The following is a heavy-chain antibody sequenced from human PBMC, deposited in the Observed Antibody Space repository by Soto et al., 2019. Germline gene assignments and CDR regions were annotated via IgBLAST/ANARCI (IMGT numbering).Heavy chain of an antibody. V-gene: IGHV3-33*01. Sequence: GSLRLSCTATGFIFSNFGLHWVREGPGKGLEWVAGVWYDGSNGVSAESVKGRFTISRDNSKNTLYLQMTSLRAEDTAVYYCARDPRTARASAMDVWGQGTTVTVSS. CDR3: ARDPRTARASAMDV. CDR2: VWYDGSNG. J-gene: IGHJ6*02. D-gene: IGHD6-6*01. CDR1: GFIFSNFG.